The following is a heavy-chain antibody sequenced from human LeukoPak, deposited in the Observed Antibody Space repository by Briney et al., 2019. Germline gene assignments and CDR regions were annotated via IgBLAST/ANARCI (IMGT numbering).Heavy chain of an antibody. CDR2: INPHSGGT. J-gene: IGHJ4*02. Sequence: GASVKVSCKASGYTFTDYYLHWVRQAPGQGLEWMGWINPHSGGTSYAQKFQGRVTMTRDTSISTVYMDLSRLRSDDTAVYYCARARYSTTWYSFDYWGQGTLVTVSS. V-gene: IGHV1-2*02. CDR1: GYTFTDYY. CDR3: ARARYSTTWYSFDY. D-gene: IGHD6-13*01.